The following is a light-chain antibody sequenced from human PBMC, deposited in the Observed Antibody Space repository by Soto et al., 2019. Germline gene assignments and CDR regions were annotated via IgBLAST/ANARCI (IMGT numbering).Light chain of an antibody. CDR2: GAS. CDR1: QSVSSN. Sequence: EIVMTQSPATLSVSPGERATLSCRSSQSVSSNLAWYQQKPGQAPRLLIHGASTRATGIPARFSGSGSGTEFTLTISSLQSEDFVVYYCQQYNNWPPWTFGQGTKVDIK. V-gene: IGKV3-15*01. CDR3: QQYNNWPPWT. J-gene: IGKJ1*01.